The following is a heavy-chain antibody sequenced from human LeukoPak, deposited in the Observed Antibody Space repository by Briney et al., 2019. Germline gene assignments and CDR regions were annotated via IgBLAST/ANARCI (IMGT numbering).Heavy chain of an antibody. V-gene: IGHV3-11*06. CDR2: ISSSSNT. CDR1: GFTFSDYF. J-gene: IGHJ4*02. Sequence: GGSLRLSCAASGFTFSDYFMTWIRQAPGKGLEWVSYISSSSNTNYADSVRGRFTISRDNSKNTLYLQMNSLRDEDTAVYYCARGPGYFDYWGQGTLVTVSS. CDR3: ARGPGYFDY.